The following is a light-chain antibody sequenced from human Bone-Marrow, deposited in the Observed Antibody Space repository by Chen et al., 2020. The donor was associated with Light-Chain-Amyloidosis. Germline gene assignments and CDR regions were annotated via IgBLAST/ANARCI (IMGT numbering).Light chain of an antibody. CDR1: QDISNY. J-gene: IGKJ1*01. CDR3: QKYNSAPRT. Sequence: DIQMTQSPSSLSASVGDRVTITCRASQDISNYLAWYQQKPGKAPKLLIYAASALQSGVPSRFRGSGSGYGTDFTLTINSLQPEDVATYYCQKYNSAPRTFGQGTKVEIK. V-gene: IGKV1-27*01. CDR2: AAS.